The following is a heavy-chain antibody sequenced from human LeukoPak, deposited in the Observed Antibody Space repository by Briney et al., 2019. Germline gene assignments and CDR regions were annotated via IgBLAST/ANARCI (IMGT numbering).Heavy chain of an antibody. J-gene: IGHJ4*02. Sequence: GASVKVSCKASGYTFTSYYMHWVRQAPGQGLEWMGIINPNSGSTSYAQKFQGRVTMTRDTSISTAYMELSRLRSDDTAVYYCARDWLFLDYWGQGTLVTVSS. CDR1: GYTFTSYY. D-gene: IGHD3-9*01. V-gene: IGHV1-46*01. CDR2: INPNSGST. CDR3: ARDWLFLDY.